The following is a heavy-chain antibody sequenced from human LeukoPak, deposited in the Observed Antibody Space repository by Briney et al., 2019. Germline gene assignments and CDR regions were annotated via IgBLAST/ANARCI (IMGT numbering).Heavy chain of an antibody. V-gene: IGHV1-18*01. Sequence: ASVKVSCKASGYTFTSYGISWVRQAPGQGLEWTGWISAYNGNTNYAQKLQGRVTMTTDTSTSTAYMELRSLRSDDTAVYYCARAPDFWSGYFVIRFDPWGQGTLVTVSS. J-gene: IGHJ5*02. CDR1: GYTFTSYG. CDR2: ISAYNGNT. CDR3: ARAPDFWSGYFVIRFDP. D-gene: IGHD3-3*01.